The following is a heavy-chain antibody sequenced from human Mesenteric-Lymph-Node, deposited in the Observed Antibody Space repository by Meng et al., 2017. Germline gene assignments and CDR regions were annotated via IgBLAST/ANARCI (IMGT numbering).Heavy chain of an antibody. D-gene: IGHD3-16*02. Sequence: SGPTLVKPTQTLTLTCTFSGFSLITSGMCVSWVRQPPGKALEWLALIDWDDDKYYSTSLKTRLTISKDTSKNKVVLTMTNMDPVDTATYYCARIRTSYDYVWGSYRYFDYWGQGTLVTVSS. CDR3: ARIRTSYDYVWGSYRYFDY. CDR1: GFSLITSGMC. J-gene: IGHJ4*02. CDR2: IDWDDDK. V-gene: IGHV2-70*20.